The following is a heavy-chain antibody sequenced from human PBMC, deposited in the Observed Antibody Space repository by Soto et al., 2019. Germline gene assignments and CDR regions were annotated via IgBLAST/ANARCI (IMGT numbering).Heavy chain of an antibody. CDR3: ARLYDSSGYYYAGNAFDI. V-gene: IGHV5-51*01. CDR2: IYPGDSDT. CDR1: GYSFTSYW. D-gene: IGHD3-22*01. Sequence: PGVSLKISCKGSGYSFTSYWIGWVRQMPGKGLEWMGIIYPGDSDTRYSPSFQGQVTISADKSISTAYLQWSSLKASDTAMYYCARLYDSSGYYYAGNAFDIWGQGTMVTVSS. J-gene: IGHJ3*02.